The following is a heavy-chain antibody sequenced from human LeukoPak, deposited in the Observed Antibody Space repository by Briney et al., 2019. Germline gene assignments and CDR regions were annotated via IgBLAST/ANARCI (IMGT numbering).Heavy chain of an antibody. CDR2: ISDSGGST. J-gene: IGHJ4*02. Sequence: QPGGSLRLSCAASGFTFSSYAMNWVRQAPGKGLEWVSVISDSGGSTYYADSVKGRFTISRDNAKNSLYLKMNSLRAEDTAVYYCARDLAYYYDSYYDWGQGTLVTVSA. V-gene: IGHV3-23*01. CDR1: GFTFSSYA. D-gene: IGHD3-22*01. CDR3: ARDLAYYYDSYYD.